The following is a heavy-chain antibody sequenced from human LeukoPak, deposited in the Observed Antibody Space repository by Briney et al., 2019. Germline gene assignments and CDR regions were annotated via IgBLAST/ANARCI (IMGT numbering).Heavy chain of an antibody. CDR2: ISYDGSNK. Sequence: PGRSLRLSCAASGFTFSSYAMHWVRQAPGKGLEGVAVISYDGSNKYYADSVKGRFTISRDNSKNTLYPQMNSLRAEDTAVYYCARDLWAVAGTGYFDYWGQGTLVTVSS. D-gene: IGHD6-19*01. CDR3: ARDLWAVAGTGYFDY. J-gene: IGHJ4*02. V-gene: IGHV3-30*01. CDR1: GFTFSSYA.